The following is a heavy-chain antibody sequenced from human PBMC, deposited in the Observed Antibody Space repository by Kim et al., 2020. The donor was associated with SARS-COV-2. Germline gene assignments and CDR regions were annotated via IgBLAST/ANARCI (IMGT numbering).Heavy chain of an antibody. CDR2: FSYAGGT. D-gene: IGHD2-15*01. CDR3: ARRCGGSNCYSWFYCDS. J-gene: IGHJ4*02. V-gene: IGHV4-59*08. CDR1: SGSVKNNY. Sequence: SETLSLTCTLSSGSVKNNYWSWIRQPPGKGLEWIGHFSYAGGTRYNPSLKSRVTISVDTSKNHLSLSLTSVTDADTAVYYCARRCGGSNCYSWFYCDSWGQGTLVSVSS.